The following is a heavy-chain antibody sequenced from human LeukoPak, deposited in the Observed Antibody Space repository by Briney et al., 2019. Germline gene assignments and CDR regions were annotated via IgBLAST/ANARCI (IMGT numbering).Heavy chain of an antibody. CDR1: GFSLSTSGMC. CDR2: IDWDDDK. D-gene: IGHD6-6*01. Sequence: SGPALVKPTQTLTLTCTFSGFSLSTSGMCVSWIRQPPGKALEWLARIDWDDDKYYSTSLKTRLTISKDTSKNQVVLTMTNMDPVDTATYYCARVPGGYSSSPFDYWGQGTLVTVSS. V-gene: IGHV2-70*11. J-gene: IGHJ4*02. CDR3: ARVPGGYSSSPFDY.